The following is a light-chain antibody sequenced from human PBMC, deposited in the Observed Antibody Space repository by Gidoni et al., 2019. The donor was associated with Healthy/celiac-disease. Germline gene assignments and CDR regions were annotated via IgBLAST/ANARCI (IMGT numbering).Light chain of an antibody. V-gene: IGLV2-14*01. CDR3: SSYTSSSTVV. J-gene: IGLJ2*01. CDR1: SSDVGGYNY. CDR2: EFS. Sequence: QAARTQRASVSGSAGQSSTISCTGPSSDVGGYNYGSWYQQHPGKAPKLMIYEFSNRPSGLSTRFSGSKSGNTASLTVSVLQAEDEADYYCSSYTSSSTVVFGGGTKLTVL.